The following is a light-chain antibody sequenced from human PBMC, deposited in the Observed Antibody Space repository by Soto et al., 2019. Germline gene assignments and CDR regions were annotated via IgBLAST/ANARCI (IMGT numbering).Light chain of an antibody. V-gene: IGKV1-5*01. J-gene: IGKJ1*01. CDR3: QQYNRYSRT. CDR1: QSISSW. CDR2: DAS. Sequence: DIQMTQSPSTLYASAGDRVTVTCRASQSISSWLAWYQQKPGKAPKLLIYDASSLESGVPSRFSGSGSGTEFTLTISSLQPDDFATYYSQQYNRYSRTFGQGTKVEIK.